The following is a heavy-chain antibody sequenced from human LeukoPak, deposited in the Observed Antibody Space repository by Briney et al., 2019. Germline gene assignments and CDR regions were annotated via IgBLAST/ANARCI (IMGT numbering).Heavy chain of an antibody. D-gene: IGHD1-26*01. V-gene: IGHV4-61*01. Sequence: PSETLSLTCTVSGGSVSSGSYYWSWIRQPPGKGLEWIGYIYYSGSTNYNPSLKSRVTISVDTSKNQFSLKLSSVTAADTAVYYCARDLRELPTYWYFDLWGRGTLVTVSS. CDR2: IYYSGST. J-gene: IGHJ2*01. CDR3: ARDLRELPTYWYFDL. CDR1: GGSVSSGSYY.